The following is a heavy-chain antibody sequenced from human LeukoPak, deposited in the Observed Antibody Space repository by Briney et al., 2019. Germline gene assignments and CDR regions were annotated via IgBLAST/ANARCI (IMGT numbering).Heavy chain of an antibody. D-gene: IGHD3-22*01. J-gene: IGHJ3*02. CDR2: INAGSGNT. Sequence: ASVKVSCKVSGYTLTELSMHWVRQAPGQRLEWMGWINAGSGNTKYSQKFQGRVTITRDTSASTAYMELSSLRSEDTAVYYCARVDGYYDSRGTAFDIWGQGTMVTVSS. CDR3: ARVDGYYDSRGTAFDI. V-gene: IGHV1-3*01. CDR1: GYTLTELS.